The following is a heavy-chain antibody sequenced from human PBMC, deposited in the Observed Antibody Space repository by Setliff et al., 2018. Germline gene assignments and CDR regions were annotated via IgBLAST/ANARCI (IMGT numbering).Heavy chain of an antibody. V-gene: IGHV4-38-2*01. CDR2: IHHSGKA. CDR3: ARAHTWSLPNDNSGYPGWFDP. Sequence: PSETLSLTCAVSGFSISSGYYWGWIRQPPGKGLEWIVNIHHSGKAYYNPSLKSRVTMSVDTSKNHVSLKLSSATAADTAAYYCARAHTWSLPNDNSGYPGWFDPWGQGTLVTVSS. J-gene: IGHJ5*02. D-gene: IGHD3-22*01. CDR1: GFSISSGYY.